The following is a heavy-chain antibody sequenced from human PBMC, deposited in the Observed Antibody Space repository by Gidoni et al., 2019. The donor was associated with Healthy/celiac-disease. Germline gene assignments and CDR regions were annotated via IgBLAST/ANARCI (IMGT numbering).Heavy chain of an antibody. J-gene: IGHJ5*02. CDR3: ARAPRIQLWHKNWFDP. CDR1: GGSLRRSY. V-gene: IGHV4-34*01. Sequence: QVPLQQCGAGLSTPSETLSLTCAGYGGSLRRSYWRWIRPPPGKGLEWIGEINHSGSTNYNPSLKSRVTISVDTSKNQFSLKLSSVTAADTAVYYCARAPRIQLWHKNWFDPWGQGTLVTVSS. CDR2: INHSGST. D-gene: IGHD5-18*01.